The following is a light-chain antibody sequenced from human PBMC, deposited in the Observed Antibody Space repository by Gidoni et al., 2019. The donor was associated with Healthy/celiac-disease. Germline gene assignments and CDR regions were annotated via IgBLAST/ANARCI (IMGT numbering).Light chain of an antibody. V-gene: IGLV2-14*01. Sequence: QSALTPPASVSGSPGQSITISCTGTSSDVGGYNYVSWYQQHPGKAPKLMIYEVSNRPSGVSNRFSGSKSGNTASLTISGLQAEDEADYYCSSYTSSSSSKVFGTGTKVTVL. CDR1: SSDVGGYNY. CDR2: EVS. J-gene: IGLJ1*01. CDR3: SSYTSSSSSKV.